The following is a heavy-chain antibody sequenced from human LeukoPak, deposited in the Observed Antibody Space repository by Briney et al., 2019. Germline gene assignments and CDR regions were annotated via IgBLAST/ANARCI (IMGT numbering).Heavy chain of an antibody. CDR2: ISSSSYI. J-gene: IGHJ6*03. V-gene: IGHV3-21*01. CDR3: ATSPGHCSGGSCYPYYYYYYMDV. D-gene: IGHD2-15*01. CDR1: VFTFSSYS. Sequence: GGSLRLSCAASVFTFSSYSMNWVRQAPGKGLEWVSSISSSSYIYYEDSVKGQFNISRDNAKNSLYLQMNSLRAEDTAVYYCATSPGHCSGGSCYPYYYYYYMDVWGKGTTVTVSS.